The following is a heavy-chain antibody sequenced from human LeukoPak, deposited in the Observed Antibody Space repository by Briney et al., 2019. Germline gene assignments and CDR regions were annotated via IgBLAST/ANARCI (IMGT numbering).Heavy chain of an antibody. CDR1: GFTFSTYS. CDR3: ARDRPYYYDSSGYYSY. CDR2: ISSSGSTI. D-gene: IGHD3-22*01. J-gene: IGHJ4*02. Sequence: GGSLRLSCAASGFTFSTYSMNWVRQAPGKGLEWVSYISSSGSTIYYADSVKGRFTISRDNAKNSLYLQMNSLRAEDTAVYYCARDRPYYYDSSGYYSYWGQGTLVTVSS. V-gene: IGHV3-48*04.